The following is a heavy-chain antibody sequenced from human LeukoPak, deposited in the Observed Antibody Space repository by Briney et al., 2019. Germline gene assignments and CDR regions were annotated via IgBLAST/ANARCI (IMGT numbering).Heavy chain of an antibody. V-gene: IGHV3-23*01. Sequence: GGSLRLSCAASGFTFTNTAMSWVRQAPGKGLEWVSCIRGSGDRTYYGDTVKGRFSISRDNSKNTVYLQMNSLRAEDSAVYYCAKDCTGDRCYSARLDFWGQGTLVTVSS. CDR3: AKDCTGDRCYSARLDF. CDR2: IRGSGDRT. D-gene: IGHD2-15*01. CDR1: GFTFTNTA. J-gene: IGHJ4*02.